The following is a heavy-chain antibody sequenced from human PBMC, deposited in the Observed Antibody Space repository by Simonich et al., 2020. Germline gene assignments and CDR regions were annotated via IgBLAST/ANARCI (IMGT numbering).Heavy chain of an antibody. J-gene: IGHJ4*02. CDR2: IYSGGST. CDR3: ARWTATGYYFDY. Sequence: EVQLVESGGGLIQPGGSLRLSCAASGFTVSSNYMSWVRRAPGKGLGWGLVIYSGGSTYYADSVKGRFTISRDNSKNTLYLQINSLRAEDTAVYYCARWTATGYYFDYWGQGTLVTVSS. V-gene: IGHV3-53*01. D-gene: IGHD1-1*01. CDR1: GFTVSSNY.